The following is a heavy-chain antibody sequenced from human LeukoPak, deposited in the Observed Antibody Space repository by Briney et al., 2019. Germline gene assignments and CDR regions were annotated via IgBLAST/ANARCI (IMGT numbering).Heavy chain of an antibody. D-gene: IGHD3-22*01. V-gene: IGHV1-2*02. CDR1: GYTFTGYY. Sequence: ASVKVSCKASGYTFTGYYMHWVRQAPGQGLEWMGWINPNSGGTNYAQKFQGRVTMTRDTSISTAYMELSRLRSDDTAVYYCARDQDSSGYYSPGDYWGQGTLVTVSS. CDR2: INPNSGGT. J-gene: IGHJ4*02. CDR3: ARDQDSSGYYSPGDY.